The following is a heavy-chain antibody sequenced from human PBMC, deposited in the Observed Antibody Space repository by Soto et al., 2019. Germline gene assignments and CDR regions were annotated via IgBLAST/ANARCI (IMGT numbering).Heavy chain of an antibody. CDR2: ITSSGSDM. Sequence: GSLRLSCEASGFTFNDAYMSWIRLAPGKGLEWLSYITSSGSDMFYADSVKGRFTVPRDNTKKSLYLQMNSLRAEDTAVYFCARFLTRLSPSWYFDLWGRGTLVTVSS. V-gene: IGHV3-11*01. J-gene: IGHJ2*01. CDR1: GFTFNDAY. D-gene: IGHD3-16*01. CDR3: ARFLTRLSPSWYFDL.